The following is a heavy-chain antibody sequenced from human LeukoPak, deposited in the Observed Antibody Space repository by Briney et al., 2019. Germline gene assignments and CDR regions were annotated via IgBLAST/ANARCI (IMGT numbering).Heavy chain of an antibody. V-gene: IGHV4-4*07. J-gene: IGHJ3*02. CDR1: GGSISSYY. CDR3: ARDGGYTRVVVAATPPDAFDI. CDR2: IYTSGST. Sequence: PSDTLSLTCTVSGGSISSYYWSWIRQPAGKGLEWIGRIYTSGSTNYNPSLKSRVTMSVDTSKNQFSLKLSSVTAADTAVYYCARDGGYTRVVVAATPPDAFDIWGQGTMVTVSS. D-gene: IGHD2-15*01.